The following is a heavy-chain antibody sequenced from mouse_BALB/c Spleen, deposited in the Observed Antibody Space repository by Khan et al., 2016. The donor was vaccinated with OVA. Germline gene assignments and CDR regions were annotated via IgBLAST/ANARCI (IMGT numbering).Heavy chain of an antibody. CDR3: ARGFYGDPFAY. Sequence: EVELVESGGGLVKPGGSLKLSCAASGFTFSDYYMYWVRQTPEKRLEWVATISDGGSYTYYQDSVKGRFPISRDDAKNNLYLQMNSLKSEDTAISNCARGFYGDPFAYWGQGTLVTGSA. CDR1: GFTFSDYY. V-gene: IGHV5-4*02. D-gene: IGHD2-13*01. CDR2: ISDGGSYT. J-gene: IGHJ3*01.